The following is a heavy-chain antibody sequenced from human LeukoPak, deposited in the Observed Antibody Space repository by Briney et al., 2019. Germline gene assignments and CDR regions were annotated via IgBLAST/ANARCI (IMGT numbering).Heavy chain of an antibody. Sequence: VASVKVSCKASGYTFTGYYIHWVRQAPGQGLEWMGWISPNSGDTNYAQKFQDRVTLARDTSISTAYMELTNLRSDDTAVYYCARPNGDYHNWFDHWGQGTLVTVSS. J-gene: IGHJ5*02. CDR1: GYTFTGYY. D-gene: IGHD4-17*01. CDR2: ISPNSGDT. CDR3: ARPNGDYHNWFDH. V-gene: IGHV1-2*02.